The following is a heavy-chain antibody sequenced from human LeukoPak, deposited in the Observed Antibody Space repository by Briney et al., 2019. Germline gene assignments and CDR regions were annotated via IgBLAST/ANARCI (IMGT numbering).Heavy chain of an antibody. Sequence: GSLRLSCAASGFTFSSYAMSWVRQAPGKGLEWVSAISGSGGSTYYADSVKGRFTISRDNSKNTLYLQMNSLRAEDTAVYYCAKDITSVRKRHSDYRGQGTLVTVSS. D-gene: IGHD1-14*01. CDR1: GFTFSSYA. V-gene: IGHV3-23*01. CDR3: AKDITSVRKRHSDY. J-gene: IGHJ4*02. CDR2: ISGSGGST.